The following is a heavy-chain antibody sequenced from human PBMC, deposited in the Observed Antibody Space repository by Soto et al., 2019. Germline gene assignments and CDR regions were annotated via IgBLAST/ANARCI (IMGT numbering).Heavy chain of an antibody. CDR2: IIPIFGTA. J-gene: IGHJ6*02. CDR3: ARAKGCSGGSCYLYYYYYYGMDV. Sequence: QVQLVQSGAEVKKPGSSVKVSCKASGGTFSSYAISWVRQAPGQGLEWMGGIIPIFGTANYAQKFQGRVTITADESTSTAYMELSSLGSEDTAVYYCARAKGCSGGSCYLYYYYYYGMDVWGQGTTVTVSS. V-gene: IGHV1-69*01. D-gene: IGHD2-15*01. CDR1: GGTFSSYA.